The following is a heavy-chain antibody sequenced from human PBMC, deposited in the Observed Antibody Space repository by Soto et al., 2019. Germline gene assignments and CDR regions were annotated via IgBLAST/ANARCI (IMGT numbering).Heavy chain of an antibody. CDR2: ISSSSIYI. V-gene: IGHV3-21*01. J-gene: IGHJ6*02. CDR3: ARANYDFWSGYSNYYGMDV. CDR1: GFTFSNYT. D-gene: IGHD3-3*01. Sequence: EVQLVESGGGLVKPGGSLRVSCAASGFTFSNYTMNWVRQAPGKGLAWVSAISSSSIYIYYADSVKGRFTISRDNDRQSLYLQLNSLGAEDTAVYYCARANYDFWSGYSNYYGMDVWGQGTTVTVSS.